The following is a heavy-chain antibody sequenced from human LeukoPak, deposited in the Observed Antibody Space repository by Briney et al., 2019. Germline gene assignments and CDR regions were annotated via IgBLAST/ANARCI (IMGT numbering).Heavy chain of an antibody. V-gene: IGHV3-23*01. CDR1: GFTFSSYA. CDR2: ISGSGGST. D-gene: IGHD2-21*02. Sequence: GGSLRLSCAASGFTFSSYAMSWVRQAPGKGLEWVSAISGSGGSTYYADSVKGRFTISRDNSKNTLYLQMNSLRAEDTVVYYCAKASCGGDCYSHDVQYWGQGTLVTVSS. CDR3: AKASCGGDCYSHDVQY. J-gene: IGHJ4*02.